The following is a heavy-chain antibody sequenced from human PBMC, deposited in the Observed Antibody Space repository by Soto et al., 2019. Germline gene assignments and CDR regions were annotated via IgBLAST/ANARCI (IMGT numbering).Heavy chain of an antibody. V-gene: IGHV3-23*01. CDR2: ISGSGGST. CDR3: AKAQLVVVAATSDY. J-gene: IGHJ4*02. CDR1: GFTFSSYA. D-gene: IGHD2-15*01. Sequence: GGSLRLSCAASGFTFSSYAMSWVRQAPGKGLEWVSAISGSGGSTYYADSVKGRFTSSRDNSKNTLYLQMNSLRAEDTAVYYCAKAQLVVVAATSDYWGQGTLVTVSS.